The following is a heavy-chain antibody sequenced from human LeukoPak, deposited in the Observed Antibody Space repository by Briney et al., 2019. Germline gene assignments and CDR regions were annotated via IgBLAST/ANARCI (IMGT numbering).Heavy chain of an antibody. CDR1: GGPIITTNYF. CDR2: VFYSGST. CDR3: AREPAAALFLPGSYFDY. V-gene: IGHV4-39*07. Sequence: SETLSLTYTVSGGPIITTNYFWGWLRQPPGKGLEWIGTVFYSGSTYYNPSLKSRVTISVDPSKNQFSLSLSSVTAADTAVYYCAREPAAALFLPGSYFDYWGQGTLVPVSS. D-gene: IGHD6-13*01. J-gene: IGHJ4*02.